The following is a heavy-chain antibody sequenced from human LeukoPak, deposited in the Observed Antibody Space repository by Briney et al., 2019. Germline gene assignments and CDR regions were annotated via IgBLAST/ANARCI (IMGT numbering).Heavy chain of an antibody. Sequence: GGSLRLSCATSGFPFRNSAFNWVRQAPGKGLEWVSSISSSSSYIYYADSVKGRFTTSRDNAKNSLYLQMNSLRAEDTAVYYCARESLTAAVPPRNYFDSWGQGTLVTVSS. CDR1: GFPFRNSA. J-gene: IGHJ4*02. D-gene: IGHD4-23*01. CDR2: ISSSSSYI. CDR3: ARESLTAAVPPRNYFDS. V-gene: IGHV3-21*01.